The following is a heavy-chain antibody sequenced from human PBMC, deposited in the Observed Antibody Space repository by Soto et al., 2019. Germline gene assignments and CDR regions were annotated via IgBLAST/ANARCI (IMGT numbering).Heavy chain of an antibody. Sequence: GGSLRLSCAASGFTFSSYWMSWVRQAPGKGLEWVANIKQDGSEKYYVDSVKGRFTISRDNAKNSLYLQMNSLRAEDTAVYYCARDLYSNYYGMDVWGQGTTVTVS. CDR2: IKQDGSEK. CDR3: ARDLYSNYYGMDV. D-gene: IGHD4-4*01. CDR1: GFTFSSYW. J-gene: IGHJ6*02. V-gene: IGHV3-7*03.